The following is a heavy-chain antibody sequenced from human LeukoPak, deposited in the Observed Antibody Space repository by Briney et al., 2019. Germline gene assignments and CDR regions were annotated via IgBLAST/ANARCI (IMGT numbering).Heavy chain of an antibody. CDR2: IYYSGST. J-gene: IGHJ4*02. CDR3: ARRAGAYSHPYDY. CDR1: GDSISSGSYY. V-gene: IGHV4-39*07. D-gene: IGHD4/OR15-4a*01. Sequence: SETLSLTCTVSGDSISSGSYYWGWIRQPPGKGLEWIGTIYYSGSTYYNPSLKSRVTISVDTSKNQFSLKLSSVTAADTAVYYCARRAGAYSHPYDYWGQETLVTVSS.